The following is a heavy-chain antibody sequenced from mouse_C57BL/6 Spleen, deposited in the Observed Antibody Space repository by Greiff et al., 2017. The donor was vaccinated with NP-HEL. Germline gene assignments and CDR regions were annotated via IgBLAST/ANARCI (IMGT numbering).Heavy chain of an antibody. J-gene: IGHJ4*01. CDR1: GFTFSDFY. V-gene: IGHV7-1*01. CDR2: SRNKANDYTT. CDR3: ARDPDGYGAMDY. D-gene: IGHD2-2*01. Sequence: EVKLVESGGGLVQSGRSLRLSCATSGFTFSDFYMEWVRQAPGKGLEWIAASRNKANDYTTEYNVSVKGRFIVSRDTSQSILYRQMNALRAEDTAIYYCARDPDGYGAMDYWGQGTSVTVSS.